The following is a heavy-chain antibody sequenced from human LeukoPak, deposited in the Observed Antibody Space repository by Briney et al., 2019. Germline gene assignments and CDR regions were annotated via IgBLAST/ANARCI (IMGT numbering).Heavy chain of an antibody. CDR1: GYTFTGYY. Sequence: ASVKVSCKASGYTFTGYYMHWVRQAPGQGLEWMGRINPNSGGTNYAQKFQGRVTMTRDTSISTAYMELSRLRSDDTAVYYCARGYGSVSYYYYYYMDAWGKGTTVTVSS. CDR2: INPNSGGT. D-gene: IGHD4-17*01. CDR3: ARGYGSVSYYYYYYMDA. J-gene: IGHJ6*03. V-gene: IGHV1-2*06.